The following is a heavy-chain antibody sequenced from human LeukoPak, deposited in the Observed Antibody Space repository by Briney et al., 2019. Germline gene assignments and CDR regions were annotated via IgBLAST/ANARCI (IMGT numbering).Heavy chain of an antibody. D-gene: IGHD3-3*01. Sequence: GGSLRLSCAASGFTFSSYSMNWVRQAPGKGLEWVSSISSSSSYIYYADSVKGRFTISRDNAKNSLYLQMNSLRAEDTAVYYCARDGKLRPNLFIQDYWGQGTLVTVSS. CDR3: ARDGKLRPNLFIQDY. CDR1: GFTFSSYS. J-gene: IGHJ4*02. CDR2: ISSSSSYI. V-gene: IGHV3-21*01.